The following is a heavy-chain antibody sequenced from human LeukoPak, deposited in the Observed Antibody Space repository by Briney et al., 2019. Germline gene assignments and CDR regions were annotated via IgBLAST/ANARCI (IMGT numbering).Heavy chain of an antibody. CDR2: IYYSGRT. Sequence: PSETLSLTCGVSGYSISTTSHYWGWIRQPPGGGLEWIGSIYYSGRTYYNPSLKSRVTISVDTSKNQSSLTLSSVTAADTAVYYCARHDGTVTLNWFDPWGQGTLVTVSS. CDR3: ARHDGTVTLNWFDP. J-gene: IGHJ5*02. CDR1: GYSISTTSHY. V-gene: IGHV4-39*01. D-gene: IGHD1-1*01.